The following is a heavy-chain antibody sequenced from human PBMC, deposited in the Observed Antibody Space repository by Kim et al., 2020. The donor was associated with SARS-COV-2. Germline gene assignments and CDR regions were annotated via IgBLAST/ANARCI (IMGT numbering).Heavy chain of an antibody. D-gene: IGHD2-15*01. CDR1: GGSISSYY. Sequence: SETLSLTCTVSGGSISSYYWSWIRQPPGKGLEWIGYIYYSGSTNYNPSLKSRVTISVDTSKNQFSLKLSSVTAADTAVYYCARTYGGNYYYYGMDVWGQGTTVTVSS. CDR3: ARTYGGNYYYYGMDV. J-gene: IGHJ6*02. V-gene: IGHV4-59*13. CDR2: IYYSGST.